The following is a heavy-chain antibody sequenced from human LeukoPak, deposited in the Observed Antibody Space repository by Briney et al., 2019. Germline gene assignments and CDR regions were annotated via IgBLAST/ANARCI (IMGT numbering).Heavy chain of an antibody. CDR3: AMGVGAPEDLAVAVDFDY. J-gene: IGHJ4*02. Sequence: ASVKVSCKVSGYTLSEVSMHWVRQAPGKGLEWMGGFDPEDGETIYAQKFQGRVTMTEDTSTDTAYMELSSLRSEDTAVYYCAMGVGAPEDLAVAVDFDYWGQGTLVTVSS. D-gene: IGHD6-19*01. CDR1: GYTLSEVS. CDR2: FDPEDGET. V-gene: IGHV1-24*01.